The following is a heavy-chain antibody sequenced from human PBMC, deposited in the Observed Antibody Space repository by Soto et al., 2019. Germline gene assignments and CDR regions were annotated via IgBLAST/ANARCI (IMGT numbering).Heavy chain of an antibody. Sequence: GASVKVSCKASGGTFSSYTISWVRQAPGQGLEWMGRINPIGGSTNYAQKFQGRVTMTRDTSTSTVYMELSSLRSEDTAVYYCARAPPGAWFDPWGQGTLVTV. CDR3: ARAPPGAWFDP. CDR1: GGTFSSYT. V-gene: IGHV1-46*03. D-gene: IGHD1-26*01. CDR2: INPIGGST. J-gene: IGHJ5*02.